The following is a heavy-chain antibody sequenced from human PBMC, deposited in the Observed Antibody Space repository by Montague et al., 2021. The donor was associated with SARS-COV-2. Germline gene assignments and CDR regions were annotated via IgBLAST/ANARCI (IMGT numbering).Heavy chain of an antibody. CDR2: IDWDDDK. D-gene: IGHD3-10*01. CDR1: GFSHSTSGMC. J-gene: IGHJ2*01. CDR3: ARTYGSGRGFDL. Sequence: PALVKPTQTLTLTCTFSGFSHSTSGMCVSWIRQPPGKALEWLARIDWDDDKYYSTSLKTRLTISKDTSKNQVVLTMTSMDPVDTATYYCARTYGSGRGFDLWGRGTLVTVSS. V-gene: IGHV2-70*11.